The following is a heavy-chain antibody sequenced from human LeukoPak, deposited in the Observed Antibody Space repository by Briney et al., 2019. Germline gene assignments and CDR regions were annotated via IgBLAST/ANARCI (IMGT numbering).Heavy chain of an antibody. CDR2: IRYDGSNK. Sequence: GGSLRLSCAASGFTFSSYGMHWVRQAPGKGLEWVAFIRYDGSNKYYADSVKGRFTISRDNSKNTLYLQMNSLRAEDTAVYYCAKDQMRYCSSTSCYPFDYWGQGTLVTVSS. V-gene: IGHV3-30*02. J-gene: IGHJ4*02. CDR1: GFTFSSYG. D-gene: IGHD2-2*01. CDR3: AKDQMRYCSSTSCYPFDY.